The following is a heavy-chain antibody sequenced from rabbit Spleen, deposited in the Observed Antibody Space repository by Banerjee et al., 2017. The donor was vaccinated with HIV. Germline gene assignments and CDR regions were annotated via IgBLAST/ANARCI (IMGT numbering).Heavy chain of an antibody. V-gene: IGHV1S43*01. Sequence: QEQLEESGGGLVQPEGSLTLTCKASGFSLSNDYYMCWVRQAPGKGLEWIACIYTGSGSTYYAYWANGRFTITRSTSLTTVDLKMTSLTAADTATYFCARGGYNGGGSMALGLWGQGTLVTVS. CDR2: IYTGSGST. J-gene: IGHJ3*01. D-gene: IGHD3-1*01. CDR1: GFSLSNDYY. CDR3: ARGGYNGGGSMALGL.